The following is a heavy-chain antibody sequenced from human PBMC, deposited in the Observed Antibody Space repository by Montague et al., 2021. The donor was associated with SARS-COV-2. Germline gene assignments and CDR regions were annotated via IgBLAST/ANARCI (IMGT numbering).Heavy chain of an antibody. Sequence: SETLSLTCAVYGGSFSGYYWSWIRQPPGKGLEWMGEINHSGSTKYNPSLKSRVTISVDTSKNQFSLKLSSVTAADTAVYYCAGGTKRVFTYDYDSSGYASDYWGQGTLVTVSS. V-gene: IGHV4-34*01. CDR2: INHSGST. CDR1: GGSFSGYY. J-gene: IGHJ4*02. CDR3: AGGTKRVFTYDYDSSGYASDY. D-gene: IGHD3-22*01.